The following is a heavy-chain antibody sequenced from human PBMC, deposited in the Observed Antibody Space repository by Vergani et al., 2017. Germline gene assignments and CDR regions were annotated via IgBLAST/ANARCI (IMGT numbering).Heavy chain of an antibody. J-gene: IGHJ5*02. V-gene: IGHV3-53*01. D-gene: IGHD1-1*01. CDR1: GFTVSSNY. CDR2: IYSGGST. CDR3: ARGPGTTGTTWGNWFDP. Sequence: EVQLVESGGGLIQPGGSLRLSCAASGFTVSSNYMSWVRQAPGKGLEWVSVIYSGGSTYYADSVKGRVTISRDNSKNTLYLQMNSLRAEDTAMYYCARGPGTTGTTWGNWFDPWGQGTLVTVSS.